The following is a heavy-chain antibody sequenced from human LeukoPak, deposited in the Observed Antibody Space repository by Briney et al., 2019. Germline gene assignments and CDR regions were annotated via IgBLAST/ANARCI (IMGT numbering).Heavy chain of an antibody. CDR3: ARHVYDSSGPARVFDY. D-gene: IGHD3-22*01. J-gene: IGHJ4*02. Sequence: SETLSLTCTVSGGSISSYYWSWIRQPPGKGLEWIGYIYYSGTTNYNPSLKSRVTISVDTSKNQFSLKLSSVTAADTAVYYCARHVYDSSGPARVFDYWGQGTLVTVSS. CDR1: GGSISSYY. CDR2: IYYSGTT. V-gene: IGHV4-59*08.